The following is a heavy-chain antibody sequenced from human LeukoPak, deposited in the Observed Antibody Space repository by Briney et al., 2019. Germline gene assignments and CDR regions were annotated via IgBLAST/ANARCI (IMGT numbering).Heavy chain of an antibody. D-gene: IGHD3-10*01. V-gene: IGHV1-18*04. CDR2: ISAYNGNT. J-gene: IGHJ4*02. CDR1: GYTFTGYY. CDR3: ARIVIRQYYFDY. Sequence: ASVKVSCKASGYTFTGYYMHWVRQAPGQGLEWMGWISAYNGNTNYAQKLQGRVTMTTDTSTSTAYMELRSLRSDDTAVYYCARIVIRQYYFDYWGQGTLVTVSS.